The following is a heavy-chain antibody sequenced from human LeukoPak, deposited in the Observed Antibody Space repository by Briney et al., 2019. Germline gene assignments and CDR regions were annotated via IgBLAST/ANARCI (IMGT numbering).Heavy chain of an antibody. Sequence: GGSLRPSCAASGLTFSNYAMSWVRQAPGKGLEWVSGISGNGGSTYYADSVKGRFTISRDNSKNTLYLQMNSLRVEDTAVYYCAKDTVRGVMTYAFDIWGQGTMVTVSS. CDR3: AKDTVRGVMTYAFDI. D-gene: IGHD3-10*01. CDR2: ISGNGGST. J-gene: IGHJ3*02. CDR1: GLTFSNYA. V-gene: IGHV3-23*01.